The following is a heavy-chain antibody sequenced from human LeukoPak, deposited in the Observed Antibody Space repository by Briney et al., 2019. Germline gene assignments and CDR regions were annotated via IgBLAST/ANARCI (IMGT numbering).Heavy chain of an antibody. CDR2: IYYGGST. CDR3: ARVGYYDSSGYYTSPFDY. Sequence: SETLSLTCTVSGGSISSGDYYWSWIRQPPGKGLEWIGYIYYGGSTYYNPSLKSRVTISVDTSKNQFSLKLSSVTAADTAVYYCARVGYYDSSGYYTSPFDYWGQGTLVTVSS. D-gene: IGHD3-22*01. CDR1: GGSISSGDYY. J-gene: IGHJ4*02. V-gene: IGHV4-30-4*01.